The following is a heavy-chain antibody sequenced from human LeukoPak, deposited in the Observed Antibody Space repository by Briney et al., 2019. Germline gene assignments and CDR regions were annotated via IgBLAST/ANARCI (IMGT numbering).Heavy chain of an antibody. D-gene: IGHD5-18*01. CDR1: GFTFSSYW. Sequence: GSLRLSCAASGFTFSSYWMSWVRQAPGKGLEWVANIKQDGSEKYYVDSVKGRFTISRDNAKNSLYLQMNSLRAEDTAVYYCARDLRGGYSYGYWVYYYYGMDVWGQGTTVTVSS. J-gene: IGHJ6*02. V-gene: IGHV3-7*01. CDR2: IKQDGSEK. CDR3: ARDLRGGYSYGYWVYYYYGMDV.